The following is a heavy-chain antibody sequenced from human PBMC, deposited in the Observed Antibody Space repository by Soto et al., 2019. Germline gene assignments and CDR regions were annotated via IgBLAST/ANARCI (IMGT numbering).Heavy chain of an antibody. CDR2: ISGRGSST. Sequence: GGSLRLSCGASGFTFSNYAMNWVRQAPGKGLEWVSGISGRGSSTYYADSVKGRFTISRDNSQNTIYLQMNSLRAEDTAVYYCAREKYYYDKSGYYSSYLDSWGQGTPVTVPQ. CDR3: AREKYYYDKSGYYSSYLDS. CDR1: GFTFSNYA. V-gene: IGHV3-23*01. D-gene: IGHD3-22*01. J-gene: IGHJ4*02.